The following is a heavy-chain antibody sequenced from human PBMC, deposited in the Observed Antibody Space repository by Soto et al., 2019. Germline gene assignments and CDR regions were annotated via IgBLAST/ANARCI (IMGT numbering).Heavy chain of an antibody. V-gene: IGHV3-74*01. Sequence: GGSLRLSXAASGFTFSSYWMHWVFQAPGKGLVWVSRINSDGSSTSYADSVKGRFTISRDNAKNTLYLQMNSLRAEDTAVYYCARERELLPHNWFDPWGQGTLVTVSS. CDR1: GFTFSSYW. CDR3: ARERELLPHNWFDP. CDR2: INSDGSST. D-gene: IGHD1-26*01. J-gene: IGHJ5*02.